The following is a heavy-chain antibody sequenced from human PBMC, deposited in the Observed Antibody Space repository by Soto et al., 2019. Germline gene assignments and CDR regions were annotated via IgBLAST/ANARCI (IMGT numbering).Heavy chain of an antibody. Sequence: PSETLSLTCAVYDTSFSVYYWGWIRHPPGKGLEWIGEIFHGGSTDYSPSLKSRVTISVDTSKNQFSLELSSVTAADTAVYYCARPHYDSNTFYSFFDYWGQGTLVTVSS. D-gene: IGHD3-22*01. CDR3: ARPHYDSNTFYSFFDY. CDR1: DTSFSVYY. V-gene: IGHV4-34*12. J-gene: IGHJ4*02. CDR2: IFHGGST.